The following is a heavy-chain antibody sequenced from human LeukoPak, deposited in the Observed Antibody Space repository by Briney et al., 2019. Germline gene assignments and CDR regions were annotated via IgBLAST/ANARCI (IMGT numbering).Heavy chain of an antibody. CDR2: ISYDGSNK. V-gene: IGHV3-30*18. Sequence: PGRSLRLSCAASGFTFSSYGIHWVRQAPGKGLEWVAVISYDGSNKYYADSVKGRFTISRDNSKNTLYLQLNSLRAEDTAVYYCAKQLGYCSDGSCYFPYWGQGTLVTVSS. CDR1: GFTFSSYG. J-gene: IGHJ4*02. CDR3: AKQLGYCSDGSCYFPY. D-gene: IGHD2-15*01.